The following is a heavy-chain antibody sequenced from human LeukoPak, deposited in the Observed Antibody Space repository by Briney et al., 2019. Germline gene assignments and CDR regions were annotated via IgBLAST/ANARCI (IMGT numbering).Heavy chain of an antibody. J-gene: IGHJ6*02. D-gene: IGHD2-15*01. CDR3: ARAHGVAATFDYYYYGMDV. Sequence: ASVKVSCKASGYTFTSNGISWVRQAPGQGLEWMGWISAYNGNTNYAQKLQGRVTMTTDTSTSTAYMELRSLRSEDTAVYYCARAHGVAATFDYYYYGMDVWGQGTTVTVSS. V-gene: IGHV1-18*01. CDR1: GYTFTSNG. CDR2: ISAYNGNT.